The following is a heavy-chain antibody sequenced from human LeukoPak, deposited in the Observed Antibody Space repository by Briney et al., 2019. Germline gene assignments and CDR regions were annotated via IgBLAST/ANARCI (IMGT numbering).Heavy chain of an antibody. D-gene: IGHD1-7*01. CDR1: GGSISSGGFF. CDR2: IYHSGTT. Sequence: ASQTLSLTCTVSGGSISSGGFFWSWIRQSPGKGLEWIGYIYHSGTTYYNPSLKSRVTIALDGSRKQFSLRLSSVTAADTAVYYCAREGGITGTTEGDAFDIWGQGTMVTVSS. CDR3: AREGGITGTTEGDAFDI. V-gene: IGHV4-30-2*06. J-gene: IGHJ3*02.